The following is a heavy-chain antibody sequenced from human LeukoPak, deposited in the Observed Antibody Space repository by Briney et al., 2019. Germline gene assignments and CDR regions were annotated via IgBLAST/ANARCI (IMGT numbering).Heavy chain of an antibody. Sequence: ASVKVSCKASGYTFTSYGISWVRQAPGQGLEWMGWISAYNGNTNYAQKLQGRVTMTTDTSTSTAYMELSGLRSEDTAVYFCCSGSNYYHWYMDVWGKGTTVTVSS. D-gene: IGHD3-10*02. CDR1: GYTFTSYG. CDR2: ISAYNGNT. J-gene: IGHJ6*03. CDR3: CSGSNYYHWYMDV. V-gene: IGHV1-18*01.